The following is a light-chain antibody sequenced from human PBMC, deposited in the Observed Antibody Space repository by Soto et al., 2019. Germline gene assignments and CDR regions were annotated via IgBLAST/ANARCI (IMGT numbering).Light chain of an antibody. CDR1: LPISNY. CDR2: DAS. V-gene: IGKV1-33*01. CDR3: QQYDNLPLT. Sequence: DIQMTQSPSSLSASVGDRVTITCRSSLPISNYLSWYQQKSGKAPKLLIYDASDLETGVPSRFSGSGSGTDFTFTISSLQPEDIATYYCQQYDNLPLTFGGGTKVDIK. J-gene: IGKJ4*01.